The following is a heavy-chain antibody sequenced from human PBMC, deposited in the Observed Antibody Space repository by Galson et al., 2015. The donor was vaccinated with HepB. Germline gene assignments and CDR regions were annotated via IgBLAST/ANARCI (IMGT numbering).Heavy chain of an antibody. CDR2: INHSGST. D-gene: IGHD3-10*01. V-gene: IGHV4-34*01. CDR3: ARAPTMVRGVVYVDY. J-gene: IGHJ4*02. Sequence: ETLSLTCAVYGGSFSGYYWSWIRQPPGKGLEWIGEINHSGSTNYNPSLKSRVTISVDTSKNQFSLKLSSVTAADTAVYYCARAPTMVRGVVYVDYWGQGTLVTVSS. CDR1: GGSFSGYY.